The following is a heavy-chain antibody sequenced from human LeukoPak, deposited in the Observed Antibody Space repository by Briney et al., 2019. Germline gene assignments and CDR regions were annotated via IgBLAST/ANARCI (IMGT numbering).Heavy chain of an antibody. V-gene: IGHV3-23*01. CDR1: GFTFSSYA. D-gene: IGHD1-1*01. CDR2: ITGSSAST. CDR3: AKGWNDVDY. Sequence: PGGSLRLSCAASGFTFSSYAMSWVRQAPGKGLEWVSSITGSSASTYYADSVKGRFTISRDNSKNTLYLQMNSLRAEDTAVYYCAKGWNDVDYWGQGTLVTVSS. J-gene: IGHJ4*02.